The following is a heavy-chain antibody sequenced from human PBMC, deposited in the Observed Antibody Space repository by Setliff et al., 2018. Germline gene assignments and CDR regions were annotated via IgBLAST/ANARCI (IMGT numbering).Heavy chain of an antibody. CDR3: ARLYSVVVVAATPAWFDP. CDR1: GYSISSGYY. V-gene: IGHV4-38-2*01. Sequence: ETLSLTCAVSGYSISSGYYWGWIRQPPGKGLEWIGSIYHSGSTYYNPSLKSRVTISVDTSKNQFSLKLSSVTAADTAVYYCARLYSVVVVAATPAWFDPWGQGTLVTVSS. CDR2: IYHSGST. D-gene: IGHD2-15*01. J-gene: IGHJ5*02.